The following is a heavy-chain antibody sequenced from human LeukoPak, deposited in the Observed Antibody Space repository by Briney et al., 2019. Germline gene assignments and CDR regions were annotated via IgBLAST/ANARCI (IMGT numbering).Heavy chain of an antibody. CDR1: GFTFSSYA. J-gene: IGHJ4*02. V-gene: IGHV3-23*01. Sequence: GGSLRLSCAAPGFTFSSYAMSWVRQAPGKGLEWVSAISGSGGSTYYADSVKGRFTISRDNSKNTLYLQMNSLRAEDTAVYYCAKDPQKYYDYVWGTDFDYWGQGTLVTVSS. CDR3: AKDPQKYYDYVWGTDFDY. D-gene: IGHD3-16*01. CDR2: ISGSGGST.